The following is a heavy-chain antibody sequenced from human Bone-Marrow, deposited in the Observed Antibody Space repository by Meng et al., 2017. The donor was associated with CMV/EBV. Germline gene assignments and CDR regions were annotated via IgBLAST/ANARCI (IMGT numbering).Heavy chain of an antibody. CDR1: GFTFTSSA. Sequence: SVKVSCKASGFTFTSSAVQWVRQARGQRLEWIGWIVVGSGNTNYAQKFQERVTITRDMSTSTAYMELSSLRSEDTAVYYCAARYRSGWYYFDYWGQGTLVTVSS. J-gene: IGHJ4*02. V-gene: IGHV1-58*01. CDR3: AARYRSGWYYFDY. D-gene: IGHD6-19*01. CDR2: IVVGSGNT.